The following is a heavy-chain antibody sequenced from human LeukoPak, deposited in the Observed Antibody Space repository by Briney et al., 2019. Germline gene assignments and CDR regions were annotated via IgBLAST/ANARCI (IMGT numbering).Heavy chain of an antibody. Sequence: GESLRLSCAASGFTFSSYSINWVRQAPGRGLEWVSSISSSSSVIFYSDSVKGQFTISRDNAKNSLYLQMNSPRAEDTAVYYCARGGSGATRDDTFDIWGQGSMVTVSS. CDR2: ISSSSSVI. V-gene: IGHV3-21*01. CDR3: ARGGSGATRDDTFDI. J-gene: IGHJ3*02. D-gene: IGHD3-16*01. CDR1: GFTFSSYS.